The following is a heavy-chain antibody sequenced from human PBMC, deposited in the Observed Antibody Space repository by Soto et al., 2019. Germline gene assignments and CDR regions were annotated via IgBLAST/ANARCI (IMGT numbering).Heavy chain of an antibody. CDR3: TRTHSYGPNYYYYYYMDV. CDR1: GFTFGDYA. Sequence: GGSLRLSCTASGFTFGDYAMSWVRQAPGKGLEWVGFIRSKAYGGTTEYAASVKGRFTISRDDSKSIAYLQMNSLKTEDTAVYYCTRTHSYGPNYYYYYYMDVWGKGTTVTVSS. CDR2: IRSKAYGGTT. V-gene: IGHV3-49*04. J-gene: IGHJ6*03. D-gene: IGHD5-18*01.